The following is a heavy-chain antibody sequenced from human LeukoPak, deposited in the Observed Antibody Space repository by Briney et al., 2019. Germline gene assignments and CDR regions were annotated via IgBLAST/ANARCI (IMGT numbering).Heavy chain of an antibody. CDR2: IYYSGST. V-gene: IGHV4-59*08. D-gene: IGHD5-12*01. CDR1: GGSISSYY. CDR3: ARHYGYGFHPFDY. Sequence: KASETLSLTCTVSGGSISSYYWSWIRQPPGKGLEWIGYIYYSGSTNYNPSLKSRVTISVDTSKNQFSLKLSSVTAADTAVYYCARHYGYGFHPFDYWGQGTLVTVSS. J-gene: IGHJ4*02.